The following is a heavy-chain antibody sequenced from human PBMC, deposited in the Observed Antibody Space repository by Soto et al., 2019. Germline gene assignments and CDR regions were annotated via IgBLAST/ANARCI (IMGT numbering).Heavy chain of an antibody. CDR1: GFTFSSYD. V-gene: IGHV3-48*01. Sequence: GGSLRLSCAASGFTFSSYDMNWVRQAPGKGVEWVSYISSNSYTTYYADSVKGRFTISRDNAKNSLYLQMNSLRAEDTAVYYCAKDLLRYFDWSPLDYWGQGTLVTVSS. CDR3: AKDLLRYFDWSPLDY. D-gene: IGHD3-9*01. CDR2: ISSNSYTT. J-gene: IGHJ4*02.